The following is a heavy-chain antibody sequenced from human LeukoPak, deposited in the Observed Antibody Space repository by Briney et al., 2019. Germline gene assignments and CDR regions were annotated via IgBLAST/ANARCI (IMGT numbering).Heavy chain of an antibody. CDR1: GGSIRSYY. J-gene: IGHJ4*02. V-gene: IGHV4-4*07. D-gene: IGHD4-17*01. CDR3: ARSGRTEYGDYPFGY. Sequence: SETLSLTCTVSGGSIRSYYWNWVRRPAGKGLEWIGRIYTSGSTNYNPSLKSRVTISVDTSKKQFSLKLSSVTAADTAVYYCARSGRTEYGDYPFGYWGQGTLVTVSS. CDR2: IYTSGST.